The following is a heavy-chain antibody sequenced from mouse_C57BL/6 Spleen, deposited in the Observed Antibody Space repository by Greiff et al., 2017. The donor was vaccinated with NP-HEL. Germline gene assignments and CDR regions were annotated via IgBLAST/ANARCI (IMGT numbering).Heavy chain of an antibody. CDR1: GYTFTSYW. V-gene: IGHV1-52*01. J-gene: IGHJ3*01. CDR2: IDPSDSET. Sequence: VQLQQSGAELVRPGSSVRLSCKASGYTFTSYWMHWVKQRPIQGLEWIGNIDPSDSETHYNQKFKDKATLTVDKPSSTAYMQLSSLTSEDSAVYYCARDGEDWFAYWGQGTLVTVSA. D-gene: IGHD2-3*01. CDR3: ARDGEDWFAY.